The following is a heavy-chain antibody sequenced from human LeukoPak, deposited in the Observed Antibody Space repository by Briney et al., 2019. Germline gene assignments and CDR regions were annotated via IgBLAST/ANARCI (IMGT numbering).Heavy chain of an antibody. CDR2: ISGTGNRT. CDR1: GFTFSRYW. Sequence: HPGGSLRLSCAASGFTFSRYWMHWVRQAPGKGLEWVSAISGTGNRTYYADSVKGRFTISRDNSKNTLYLQMNSLRAEDTGVYYCARDHGIVLMVYAMDYWGQGTPVTVSS. D-gene: IGHD2-8*01. J-gene: IGHJ4*02. CDR3: ARDHGIVLMVYAMDY. V-gene: IGHV3-23*01.